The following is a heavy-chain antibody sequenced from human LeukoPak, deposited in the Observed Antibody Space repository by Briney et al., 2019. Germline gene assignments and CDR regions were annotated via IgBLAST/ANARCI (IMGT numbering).Heavy chain of an antibody. CDR1: GGSISSSHYQ. Sequence: PSETLSLTCTVSGGSISSSHYQWGWIRQPPGKGLEWLGNIYYSGSTSSNPSLKSRVSISVDTSKNQFSLKLSSVTAADTAVYYCARGGREYTYNYDYFGYWGQGTLVTVSS. CDR3: ARGGREYTYNYDYFGY. D-gene: IGHD5-18*01. J-gene: IGHJ4*02. CDR2: IYYSGST. V-gene: IGHV4-39*01.